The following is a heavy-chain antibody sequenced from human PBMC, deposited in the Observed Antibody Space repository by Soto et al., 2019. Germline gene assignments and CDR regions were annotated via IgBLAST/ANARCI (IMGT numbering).Heavy chain of an antibody. CDR1: GCSISSSIYY. J-gene: IGHJ4*02. V-gene: IGHV4-39*07. D-gene: IGHD3-10*01. CDR2: IYYSAST. Sequence: SETLSLTCTVSGCSISSSIYYWGWIRQPPGKGLEWIGSIYYSASTNYNPSLKSRVTISVDTSKNQFSLKLTSVTAADTAVYYCARDDSERPATYWGQGTLVTVSS. CDR3: ARDDSERPATY.